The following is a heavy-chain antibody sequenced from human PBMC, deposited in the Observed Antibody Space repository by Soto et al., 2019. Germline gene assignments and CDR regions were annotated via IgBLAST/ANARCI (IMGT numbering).Heavy chain of an antibody. Sequence: ASVKVSCKASGYTFTSYAMHWVRQAPGQRLEWMGWINAGNGNTKYSQKFQGRVTITRDTSASTAYMELSSLRSEDTAVYYCARDLNTYYDFWSGYLGAFDYWCQGTLVAVSS. V-gene: IGHV1-3*01. CDR1: GYTFTSYA. CDR2: INAGNGNT. CDR3: ARDLNTYYDFWSGYLGAFDY. J-gene: IGHJ4*02. D-gene: IGHD3-3*01.